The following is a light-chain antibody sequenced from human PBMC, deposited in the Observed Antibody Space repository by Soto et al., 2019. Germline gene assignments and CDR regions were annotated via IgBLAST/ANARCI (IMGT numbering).Light chain of an antibody. V-gene: IGKV3D-15*01. CDR1: QGIGDT. Sequence: EFVMTQSPATLSVSPGEGVTLSCRANQGIGDTLAWYQHKPGQTPRLLIFGASNRATGIPARFSGRGSGTDFTLTISRLDPEDFAVYYCQHFGTSLITFGQGTRLEI. J-gene: IGKJ5*01. CDR2: GAS. CDR3: QHFGTSLIT.